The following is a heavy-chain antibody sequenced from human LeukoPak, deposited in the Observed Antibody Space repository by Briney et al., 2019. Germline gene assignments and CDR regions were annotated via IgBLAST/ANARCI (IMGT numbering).Heavy chain of an antibody. Sequence: SETLSLTCTVSGGSIISYYWSWIRQLPGKGLEWVGQIYYSGSTNYNPSLKSRVTISIDTSKNQFSLKLNSVTAADTAVYYCAAESERWLVRSWGQGTLVTVSS. CDR1: GGSIISYY. V-gene: IGHV4-59*03. D-gene: IGHD6-19*01. J-gene: IGHJ4*02. CDR3: AAESERWLVRS. CDR2: IYYSGST.